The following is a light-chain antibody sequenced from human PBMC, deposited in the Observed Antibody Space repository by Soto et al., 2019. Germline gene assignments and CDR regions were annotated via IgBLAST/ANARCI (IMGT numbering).Light chain of an antibody. V-gene: IGKV3-20*01. CDR2: GAS. CDR3: QQYGSSLTWT. CDR1: QSVSNNY. Sequence: EIVLTQSPGTLSLSPGERATLSCRASQSVSNNYLAWYQQKPGQAPRLLIYGASSRATGIPDRFSGSGSGTDFTLTISRLEPEDFAVHYCQQYGSSLTWTFGQGTKVDIK. J-gene: IGKJ1*01.